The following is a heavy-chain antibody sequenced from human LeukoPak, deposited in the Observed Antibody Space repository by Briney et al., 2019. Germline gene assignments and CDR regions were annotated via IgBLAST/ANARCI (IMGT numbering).Heavy chain of an antibody. CDR2: ISGSGGST. CDR1: GFTFSSYW. Sequence: GGSLRLSCAASGFTFSSYWMSWVRQAPGKGLEWVSAISGSGGSTYYADSVKGRFTISRDTSKKMLYLQMNRLRGEDTAVYYCATDAREFGELFESWGQGTLVTVSS. J-gene: IGHJ4*02. D-gene: IGHD3-10*01. CDR3: ATDAREFGELFES. V-gene: IGHV3-23*01.